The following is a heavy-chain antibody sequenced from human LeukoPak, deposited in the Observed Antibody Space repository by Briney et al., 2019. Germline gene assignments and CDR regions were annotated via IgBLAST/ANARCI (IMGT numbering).Heavy chain of an antibody. CDR2: ISSSSSYI. D-gene: IGHD3-22*01. J-gene: IGHJ4*02. Sequence: PGGSLRLSCAASGFTFSGYSMNWVRQAPGKGLEWVSSISSSSSYIYYADSVKGRFTISRDNAKNSLYLQMNSLRAEDTAVYYCARGGNSAFYDDRYDYWGQGTLVTVSS. V-gene: IGHV3-21*01. CDR3: ARGGNSAFYDDRYDY. CDR1: GFTFSGYS.